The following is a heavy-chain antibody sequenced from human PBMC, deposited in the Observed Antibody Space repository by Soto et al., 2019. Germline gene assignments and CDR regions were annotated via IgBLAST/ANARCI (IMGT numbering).Heavy chain of an antibody. CDR2: IVVGSGNT. CDR1: GFTFTSSA. D-gene: IGHD1-7*01. Sequence: ASVKVSCKASGFTFTSSAVQWVRQARGQRLEWIGWIVVGSGNTNYAQKFQERVTITRDMSTSTAYMELSSLRSEDTAVYYCAAGVRTTSKPYYFDYWGQGTLVTVSS. CDR3: AAGVRTTSKPYYFDY. V-gene: IGHV1-58*01. J-gene: IGHJ4*02.